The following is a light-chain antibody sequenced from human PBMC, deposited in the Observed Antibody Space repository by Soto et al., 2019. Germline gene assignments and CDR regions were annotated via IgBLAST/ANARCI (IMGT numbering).Light chain of an antibody. V-gene: IGKV1-39*01. Sequence: DIQMTQSPSSLSASVGDRVTITCRASQSISSYLNWYQQKPGKAPNLLIYAASSLQSGVPSKVSGSGSGTDYNLTISSLQPEDFATYYCQQSSSSPFTFGPGTKGDIK. CDR1: QSISSY. J-gene: IGKJ3*01. CDR2: AAS. CDR3: QQSSSSPFT.